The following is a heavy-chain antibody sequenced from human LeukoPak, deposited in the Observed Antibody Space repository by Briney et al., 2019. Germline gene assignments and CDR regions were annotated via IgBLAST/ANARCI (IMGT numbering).Heavy chain of an antibody. Sequence: SETLSLTCTVSGGSVSSGSYYWSWIRQPPGKGLEWIGYIYYSGSTNYNPSLKSRVTISVDTSKNQFSLKLSSVTAADTAVYYCARELFTYANGDWFDPWGQGTLVTVSS. D-gene: IGHD2-8*01. CDR3: ARELFTYANGDWFDP. J-gene: IGHJ5*02. CDR1: GGSVSSGSYY. V-gene: IGHV4-61*01. CDR2: IYYSGST.